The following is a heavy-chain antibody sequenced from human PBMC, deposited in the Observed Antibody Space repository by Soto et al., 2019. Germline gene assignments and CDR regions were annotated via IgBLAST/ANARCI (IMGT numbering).Heavy chain of an antibody. CDR3: ARHNNYYDSSGYNDY. J-gene: IGHJ4*02. CDR2: ISSSGSTI. D-gene: IGHD3-22*01. CDR1: GFTFSDYY. Sequence: GGSLRLSCAASGFTFSDYYMSWIRQAPGKGLEWVSYISSSGSTIYYADSVKGRFTISRDNAKNSLYLQMNSLRAEYTAVYYCARHNNYYDSSGYNDYWGQGTLVTVSS. V-gene: IGHV3-11*01.